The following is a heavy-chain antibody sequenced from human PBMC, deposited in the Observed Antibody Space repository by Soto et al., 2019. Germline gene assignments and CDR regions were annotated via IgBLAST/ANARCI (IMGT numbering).Heavy chain of an antibody. Sequence: GGSLRLSCAASGFTVSSNYMSWVRQAPGKGLEWVSVIYSGGSTYYADSVKGRFTISRDNSKNTLYLQMNSLRAEDTAVYYCARDLLGYYDSSGYRGDYWGQGTLVTVSS. D-gene: IGHD3-22*01. J-gene: IGHJ4*02. CDR2: IYSGGST. CDR3: ARDLLGYYDSSGYRGDY. V-gene: IGHV3-66*02. CDR1: GFTVSSNY.